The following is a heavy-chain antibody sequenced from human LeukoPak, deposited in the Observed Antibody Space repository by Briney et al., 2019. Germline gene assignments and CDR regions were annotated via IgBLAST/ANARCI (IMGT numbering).Heavy chain of an antibody. D-gene: IGHD2-2*01. CDR3: AKDYRYRTSTSCYGDDAFDI. CDR1: GFTFSSYA. Sequence: GGSLRLSCAASGFTFSSYAMTWVRQAPGKGLEWVSAISGSGVSTYYADSVKGRFTISRDNSKNTLYLQMSSLRAEDTAVYYCAKDYRYRTSTSCYGDDAFDIWGQGTMVTVSS. J-gene: IGHJ3*02. V-gene: IGHV3-23*01. CDR2: ISGSGVST.